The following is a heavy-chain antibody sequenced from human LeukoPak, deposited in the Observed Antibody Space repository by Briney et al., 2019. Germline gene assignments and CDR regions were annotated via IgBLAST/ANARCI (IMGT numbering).Heavy chain of an antibody. V-gene: IGHV1-18*01. CDR3: ARGLPLGYCTYGVCYPPKHFDF. J-gene: IGHJ4*02. CDR1: GYTFNSHG. Sequence: ASVKVSCKASGYTFNSHGISWVRQAPGQGLEWMGWISAYIGNTNYAQKLQGRITITRDTSMTTAYMELSSLTSDDTAVYFCARGLPLGYCTYGVCYPPKHFDFWGQGTLVTVSS. D-gene: IGHD2-8*01. CDR2: ISAYIGNT.